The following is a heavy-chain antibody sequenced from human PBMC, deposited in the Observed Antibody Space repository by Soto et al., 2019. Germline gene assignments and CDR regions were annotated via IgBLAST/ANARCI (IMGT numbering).Heavy chain of an antibody. V-gene: IGHV1-2*04. J-gene: IGHJ6*02. Sequence: ASVKVSCKASGYTFTNYYVHWVRQAPGQGLEWMGWINPNSGATNYAQKLQGWVTMTRDTSISTAFMELTSLKSDDTAVYYCVREGVGKYDILTGMDLWG. CDR3: VREGVGKYDILTGMDL. CDR2: INPNSGAT. D-gene: IGHD3-9*01. CDR1: GYTFTNYY.